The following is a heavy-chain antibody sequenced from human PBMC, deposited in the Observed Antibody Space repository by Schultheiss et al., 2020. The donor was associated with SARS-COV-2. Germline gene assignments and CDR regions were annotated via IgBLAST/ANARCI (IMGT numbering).Heavy chain of an antibody. J-gene: IGHJ4*02. Sequence: SETLSLTCTVSGGSLSSDFWSWIRQPPGKGLEWIGEINHSGTTNYNPSLKSRVTISVDRSKNQFSLKLSSVTAADTAVYYCARRGYYGDRFDYWGQGTLVTVSS. CDR2: INHSGTT. CDR1: GGSLSSDF. CDR3: ARRGYYGDRFDY. V-gene: IGHV4-34*01. D-gene: IGHD4-17*01.